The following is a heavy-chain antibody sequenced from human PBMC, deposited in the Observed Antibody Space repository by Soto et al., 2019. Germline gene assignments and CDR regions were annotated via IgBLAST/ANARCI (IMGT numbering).Heavy chain of an antibody. J-gene: IGHJ4*02. Sequence: PSETLSLTCAVSSGSISSSNWWSWVRQPPGKGLEWIGEIYYSGTTNYNPSLKSRVTLSIDKSKNQFFLKLSSVTAADTAVYYCARDRGYCSGGSCYEFDYWGQGMLVTVSS. CDR2: IYYSGTT. CDR1: SGSISSSNW. D-gene: IGHD2-15*01. CDR3: ARDRGYCSGGSCYEFDY. V-gene: IGHV4-4*02.